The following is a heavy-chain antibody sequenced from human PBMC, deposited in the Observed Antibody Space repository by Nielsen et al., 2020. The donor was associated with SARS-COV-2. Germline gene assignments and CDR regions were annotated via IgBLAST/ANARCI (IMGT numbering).Heavy chain of an antibody. V-gene: IGHV3-30*18. CDR2: ISYDGSNK. Sequence: LSLTCAASGFIFRSYGMHWVRRAPGKGLEWVAVISYDGSNKYYADSVKGRFTITRDISKNTLYLQVSSLRAEDTAVYYCAKGSDCSSTSCPGDYYYGMDVWGQGTTVTVSS. CDR1: GFIFRSYG. D-gene: IGHD2-2*01. CDR3: AKGSDCSSTSCPGDYYYGMDV. J-gene: IGHJ6*02.